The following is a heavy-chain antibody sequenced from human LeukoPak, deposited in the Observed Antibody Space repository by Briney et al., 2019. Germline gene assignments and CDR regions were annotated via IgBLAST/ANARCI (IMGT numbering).Heavy chain of an antibody. V-gene: IGHV4-31*03. J-gene: IGHJ4*02. CDR1: GGSISSGGYY. Sequence: SAPLSLPCTVSGGSISSGGYYWSWIRQHPGKGLEWIGYIYYSGSTYYNPTLKSRVNISVDTSKNQLSLKLSSVTGADTAVYYCARGDIVVVPAVVYFDYWGQGTLVTVSS. D-gene: IGHD2-2*01. CDR2: IYYSGST. CDR3: ARGDIVVVPAVVYFDY.